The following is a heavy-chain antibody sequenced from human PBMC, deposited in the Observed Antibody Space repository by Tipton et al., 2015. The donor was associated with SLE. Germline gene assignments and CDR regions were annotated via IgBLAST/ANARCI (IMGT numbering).Heavy chain of an antibody. CDR1: GFSLSGYW. Sequence: GSLRLSCAASGFSLSGYWMSWVRQAPGKGLEWVANIKQDGSENYYVDSVMGRFTISRDNAKNSLYLQMNSLRAEDTAVYYCAGAEQQLGLDYWGQGTLVTVSS. D-gene: IGHD6-13*01. CDR2: IKQDGSEN. CDR3: AGAEQQLGLDY. J-gene: IGHJ4*02. V-gene: IGHV3-7*04.